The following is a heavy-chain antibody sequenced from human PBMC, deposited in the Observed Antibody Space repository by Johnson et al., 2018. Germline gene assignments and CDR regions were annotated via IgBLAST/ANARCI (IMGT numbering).Heavy chain of an antibody. CDR3: ARAESVMVPYNIPLDAFDL. CDR1: GGTFSSYG. Sequence: QVQLVESGAEVKKPGSSVKVSCQASGGTFSSYGVSWVRQVAGQGLEWVGGIIPVFGTTKHAQKFQGRVTFTAVDSTNTVYMELRSLRSEDTAIYYCARAESVMVPYNIPLDAFDLWGHVTMVIVSS. CDR2: IIPVFGTT. D-gene: IGHD2-15*01. J-gene: IGHJ3*01. V-gene: IGHV1-69*19.